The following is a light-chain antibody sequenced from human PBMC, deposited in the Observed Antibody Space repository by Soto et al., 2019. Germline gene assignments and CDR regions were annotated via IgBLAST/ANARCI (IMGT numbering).Light chain of an antibody. J-gene: IGKJ1*01. CDR1: QSLSFN. CDR3: QQYYRWPQT. Sequence: IVMTQSPATLSVSPGERATLSCRASQSLSFNLAWYQQKPGQAPSLLIYAASTRATGIPARFSGSGSGTEFTLTISSLQSEDFAVYYCQQYYRWPQTFGQGTKVDIK. CDR2: AAS. V-gene: IGKV3-15*01.